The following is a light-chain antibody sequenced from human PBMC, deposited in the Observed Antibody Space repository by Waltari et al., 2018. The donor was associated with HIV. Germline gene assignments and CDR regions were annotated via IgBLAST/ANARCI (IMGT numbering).Light chain of an antibody. V-gene: IGLV2-23*01. CDR3: CSYTGSNTWL. Sequence: QSALTQPASVSGSPGQSITISCTGTSSDVGSYNVVSWYQQHPGKAPKLMIYEDTKRPFGVSNRFSASKSGNTASLTISGLQAEDEADYYCCSYTGSNTWLFGGGTKLTVL. CDR2: EDT. CDR1: SSDVGSYNV. J-gene: IGLJ3*02.